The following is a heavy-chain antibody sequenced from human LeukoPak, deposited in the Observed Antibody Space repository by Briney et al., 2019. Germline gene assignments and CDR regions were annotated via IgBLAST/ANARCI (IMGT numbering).Heavy chain of an antibody. CDR2: IYYSGST. J-gene: IGHJ5*02. CDR3: ARVYADEHLDP. D-gene: IGHD2-2*01. Sequence: SETLSLTCTVSGGSISSSYWSWIRQPPGKGLEWIGYIYYSGSTNYNPSLKSRVTISVDTSKKQFSLNLSSVTAADTAVYYCARVYADEHLDPWGQGTLVTVSS. CDR1: GGSISSSY. V-gene: IGHV4-59*01.